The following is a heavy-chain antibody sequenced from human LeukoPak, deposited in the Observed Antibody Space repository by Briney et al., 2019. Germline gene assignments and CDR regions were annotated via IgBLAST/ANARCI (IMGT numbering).Heavy chain of an antibody. CDR3: ARDLRRNWYFDL. V-gene: IGHV4-4*07. CDR2: IYTSGST. CDR1: XGSISSYY. Sequence: TXSLTCXXXXGSISSYYWSWIRQPAGKGLEWIGRIYTSGSTNYNPSLKSRVTMSVDTSKNQFSLKLSSVTAADTAVYYCARDLRRNWYFDLWGRGTLVTVSS. J-gene: IGHJ2*01.